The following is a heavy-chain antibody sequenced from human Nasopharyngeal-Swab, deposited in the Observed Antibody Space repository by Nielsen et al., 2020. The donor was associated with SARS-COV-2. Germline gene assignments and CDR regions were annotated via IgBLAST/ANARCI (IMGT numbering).Heavy chain of an antibody. J-gene: IGHJ5*02. CDR2: ISSSSSYI. Sequence: LSLTCAASGFTFSSYSMNWVRQAPGKRLEWVSSISSSSSYIYYADSVKGRFTISRDNAKNSLYLQMNSLRAEDTGVYYCARGGVRSYWFDPWGQGTLVTVSS. D-gene: IGHD3-16*01. V-gene: IGHV3-21*01. CDR3: ARGGVRSYWFDP. CDR1: GFTFSSYS.